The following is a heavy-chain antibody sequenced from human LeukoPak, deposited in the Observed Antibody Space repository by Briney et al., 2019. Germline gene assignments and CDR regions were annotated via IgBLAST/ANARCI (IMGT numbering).Heavy chain of an antibody. J-gene: IGHJ4*02. CDR3: ARSVEVVVPAASPFDY. V-gene: IGHV3-30*04. Sequence: HPGGSLRLSCAASRFTFSSYAMHWVRQAPGKGLEWVAVISYDGSSKYYADSVKGRFTISRDNSKNTLYLQMNSLRAEDTAVYYCARSVEVVVPAASPFDYWGQGTLVTVSS. D-gene: IGHD2-2*01. CDR2: ISYDGSSK. CDR1: RFTFSSYA.